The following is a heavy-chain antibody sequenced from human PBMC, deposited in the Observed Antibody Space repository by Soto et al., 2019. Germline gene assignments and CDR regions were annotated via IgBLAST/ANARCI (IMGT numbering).Heavy chain of an antibody. V-gene: IGHV1-2*02. CDR2: INPNSGGT. J-gene: IGHJ4*02. D-gene: IGHD3-22*01. Sequence: QVQLVQSGAEVKKPGASVKVSCKASGYTFTGYYMHWVRQAPGQGLEWMGWINPNSGGTNYAQKFQGRGTMTRDTSISTAYMELSRLRSDDTAVYYCARGPGSSGYYYTAADFDYWGQGTLVTVSS. CDR3: ARGPGSSGYYYTAADFDY. CDR1: GYTFTGYY.